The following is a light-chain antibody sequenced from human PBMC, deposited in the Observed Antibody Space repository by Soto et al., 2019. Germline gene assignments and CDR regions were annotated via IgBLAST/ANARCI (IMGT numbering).Light chain of an antibody. CDR3: QQFAISTT. J-gene: IGKJ1*01. Sequence: VLTQSPATLSLSQGERATLSCRARMNVKSYLAWYQQKPGQAPRLLIYDASNRAAGIPARFSGSGSGTDFTLTISSLQPDDFATYYCQQFAISTTFGQGTKVDIK. V-gene: IGKV3-11*01. CDR2: DAS. CDR1: MNVKSY.